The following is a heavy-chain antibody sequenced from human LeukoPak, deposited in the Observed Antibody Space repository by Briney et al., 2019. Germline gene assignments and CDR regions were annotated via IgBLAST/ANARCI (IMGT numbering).Heavy chain of an antibody. CDR1: GFTFSSSA. Sequence: GGSLRLSCAASGFTFSSSAMSWVRQSPGKGLEWVSAIRANADSTYYADSVKGRFTISRDNSKNTLYLQMNSLRAEGTALYYCAKVGGWLVFDNWGQGTLVTVSS. CDR2: IRANADST. V-gene: IGHV3-23*01. CDR3: AKVGGWLVFDN. J-gene: IGHJ4*02. D-gene: IGHD6-19*01.